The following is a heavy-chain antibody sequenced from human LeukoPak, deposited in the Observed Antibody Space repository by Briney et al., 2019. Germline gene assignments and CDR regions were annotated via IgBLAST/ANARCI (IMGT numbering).Heavy chain of an antibody. CDR1: GGSISSGGYS. D-gene: IGHD6-13*01. CDR2: IYHSGST. Sequence: PSQTLSLTCAVSGGSISSGGYSWSWIRQPPGKGLEWIGYIYHSGSTYYNPSLKSRVTISVDRSKNQFSLKLSSVTAADTAVYYCARAGIAAAGFDYWGQGTLVTVSS. CDR3: ARAGIAAAGFDY. J-gene: IGHJ4*02. V-gene: IGHV4-30-2*01.